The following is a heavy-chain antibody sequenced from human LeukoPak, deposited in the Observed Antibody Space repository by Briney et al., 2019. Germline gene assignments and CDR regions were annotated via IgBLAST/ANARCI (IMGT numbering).Heavy chain of an antibody. CDR3: ARGPVRLARHYDY. CDR1: RGSLSGAY. Sequence: PSETLSLTCTVQRGSLSGAYWTWIRQPPGKGLEWIGEINHTGSTNYNPSFKSRVTMSADTPKNQLSLNLTSVTAADTAVYYCARGPVRLARHYDYWGQGTMLSVPS. CDR2: INHTGST. D-gene: IGHD3-9*01. V-gene: IGHV4-34*01. J-gene: IGHJ4*02.